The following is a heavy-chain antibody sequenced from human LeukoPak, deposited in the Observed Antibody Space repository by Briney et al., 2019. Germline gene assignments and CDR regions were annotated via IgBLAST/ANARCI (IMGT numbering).Heavy chain of an antibody. CDR3: ARGRDGSGSFDY. CDR1: GGSISSSSYY. CDR2: IYYSGST. Sequence: SETLSLTCTVSGGSISSSSYYWGWIRQPPGKGLEWIGSIYYSGSTYYNPSLKSRLTISVDRSKNQFSLKLNSVTAADTALYYCARGRDGSGSFDYWGQGTPVTVSS. V-gene: IGHV4-39*07. J-gene: IGHJ4*02. D-gene: IGHD3-10*01.